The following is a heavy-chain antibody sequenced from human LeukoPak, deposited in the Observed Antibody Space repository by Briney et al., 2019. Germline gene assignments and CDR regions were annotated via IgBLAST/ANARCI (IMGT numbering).Heavy chain of an antibody. Sequence: SETLSLTCTVSGGSISSYYWSWIRQPPGKGLEWIGYIYYSGSTNYNPSLKSRVTISVDTSKNQFSLKLSSVTAADTAVYYCARHKHYYDSSGFGYWGQGTLVTVYS. CDR1: GGSISSYY. CDR2: IYYSGST. CDR3: ARHKHYYDSSGFGY. J-gene: IGHJ4*02. D-gene: IGHD3-22*01. V-gene: IGHV4-59*08.